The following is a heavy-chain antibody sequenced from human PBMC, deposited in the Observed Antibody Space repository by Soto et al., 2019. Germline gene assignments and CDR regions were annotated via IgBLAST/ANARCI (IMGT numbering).Heavy chain of an antibody. V-gene: IGHV4-34*01. Sequence: SETLSLTCAVYGGSFSGYYWSWIRQPPGKGLEWIGEINHSGSTNYNPSLKSRVTISVDTSKNRFSLKLSSVTAADTAVYYCARGREYYDFWSGYSRTFDYWGQGTLVTVSS. D-gene: IGHD3-3*01. CDR2: INHSGST. CDR1: GGSFSGYY. J-gene: IGHJ4*02. CDR3: ARGREYYDFWSGYSRTFDY.